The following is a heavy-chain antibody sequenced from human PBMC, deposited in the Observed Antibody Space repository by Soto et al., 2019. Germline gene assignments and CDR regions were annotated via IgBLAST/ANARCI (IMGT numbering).Heavy chain of an antibody. Sequence: HPGGSLRLSCADSGFTFSSYSMVWVRQAPEKGLEWVSSVGGSGGQTYYADSVKGRFTISRDNSKNTLYLQMNSLRAEDTALYYCAKDIAAAGTEYFQHWGQGTLVTVSS. CDR1: GFTFSSYS. J-gene: IGHJ1*01. CDR3: AKDIAAAGTEYFQH. CDR2: VGGSGGQT. D-gene: IGHD6-13*01. V-gene: IGHV3-23*01.